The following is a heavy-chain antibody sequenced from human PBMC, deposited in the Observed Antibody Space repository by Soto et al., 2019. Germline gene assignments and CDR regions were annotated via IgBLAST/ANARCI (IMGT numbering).Heavy chain of an antibody. CDR1: GYTSSIYG. CDR3: ARDVSGGTYPWFFDL. V-gene: IGHV1-18*04. D-gene: IGHD1-26*01. Sequence: QGQLVQSGAEVKKPGASVNVSCKASGYTSSIYGISWVRQAPGQGLEWMAWISGYNGNIKYAQKFQGRVTVATDTTTTGASMELRSLRSDDTAVYYCARDVSGGTYPWFFDLWGRGTLVTVSS. CDR2: ISGYNGNI. J-gene: IGHJ2*01.